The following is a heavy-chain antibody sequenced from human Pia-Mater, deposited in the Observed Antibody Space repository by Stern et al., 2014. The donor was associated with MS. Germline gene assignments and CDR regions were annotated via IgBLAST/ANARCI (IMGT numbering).Heavy chain of an antibody. D-gene: IGHD5-18*01. J-gene: IGHJ5*02. CDR2: VGLFNGDV. CDR3: ASERYTYYDDQRPPGGFDP. V-gene: IGHV1-58*02. CDR1: GITFSHSA. Sequence: QLVESGPEVKKPGTSVKVSCKASGITFSHSAIQWLRQAPGQRPEWIGWVGLFNGDVNYAPRFQERGAITRDMSTSTVYMELRSLKSEDTAIYYCASERYTYYDDQRPPGGFDPWGQGTLVTVSS.